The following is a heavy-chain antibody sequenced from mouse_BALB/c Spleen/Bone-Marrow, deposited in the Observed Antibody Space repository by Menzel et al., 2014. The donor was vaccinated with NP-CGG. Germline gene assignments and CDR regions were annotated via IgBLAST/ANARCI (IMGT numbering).Heavy chain of an antibody. J-gene: IGHJ4*01. Sequence: VQVVESGLGLVAPSQCLSITCTVSGFSLTGYGVSWVRQSPGKGLEWLGMIWRDGSTDYNSALKSRLGISKDNSKSQVFLKMNSLQTDDTARYYCARDSFLITRALDYWGQGTSVTVSS. CDR1: GFSLTGYG. D-gene: IGHD2-4*01. CDR3: ARDSFLITRALDY. V-gene: IGHV2-6-7*01. CDR2: IWRDGST.